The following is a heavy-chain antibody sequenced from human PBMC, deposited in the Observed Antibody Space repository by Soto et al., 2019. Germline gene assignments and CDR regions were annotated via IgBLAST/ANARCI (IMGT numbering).Heavy chain of an antibody. Sequence: PGGSLRLSCAASGFTFSSYAMHWVRQAPGKGLEWVAVISYDGSNKYYADSVKGRFTISRDNSKNTLYLQMNSLRAEDTAVYYCARDATRYGSGSYYYYYYYGMDVWGQGTTVTVSS. CDR3: ARDATRYGSGSYYYYYYYGMDV. D-gene: IGHD3-10*01. CDR1: GFTFSSYA. J-gene: IGHJ6*02. V-gene: IGHV3-30-3*01. CDR2: ISYDGSNK.